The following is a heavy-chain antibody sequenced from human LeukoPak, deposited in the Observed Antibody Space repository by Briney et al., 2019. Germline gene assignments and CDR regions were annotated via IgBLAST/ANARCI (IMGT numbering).Heavy chain of an antibody. CDR2: IKQDGSEK. V-gene: IGHV3-7*01. J-gene: IGHJ4*02. D-gene: IGHD6-19*01. CDR1: GFTFSRYW. Sequence: GGSLRLSCAASGFTFSRYWMSWVRQVPRKGLEWVANIKQDGSEKYYVDSVKGRFTISRDNAKNSLYLQMNSLRAEDTAVYYCARDEPYSSGMYYFDYWGQGTLVTVSS. CDR3: ARDEPYSSGMYYFDY.